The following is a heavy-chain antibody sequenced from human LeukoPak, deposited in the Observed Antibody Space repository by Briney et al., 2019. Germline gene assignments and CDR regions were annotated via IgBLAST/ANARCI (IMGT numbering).Heavy chain of an antibody. CDR1: GGSFSGYY. CDR2: INHSGST. Sequence: YPSETLSLTCAVYGGSFSGYYWSWIRQPPGKGLEWIGEINHSGSTNYNPSLKSRITISVDTSKNQFSLKLSSVTAADTAVYYCARDTDYGGNLWGQGTLVTVSS. D-gene: IGHD4-23*01. V-gene: IGHV4-34*09. J-gene: IGHJ4*02. CDR3: ARDTDYGGNL.